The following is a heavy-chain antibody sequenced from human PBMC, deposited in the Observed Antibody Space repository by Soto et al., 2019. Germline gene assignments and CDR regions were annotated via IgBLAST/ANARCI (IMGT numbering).Heavy chain of an antibody. V-gene: IGHV1-24*01. CDR3: ATVDGLVVATYSNWFDP. Sequence: XSVKVSCKVSGYSLTELSMHWVRQAPGKGLEWMGGFDPEDGETIYAQKFQGRVTMTEDTSTDTAYMELSSLRSEDTAVYYCATVDGLVVATYSNWFDPWGQGTLVTVSS. J-gene: IGHJ5*02. CDR2: FDPEDGET. D-gene: IGHD5-12*01. CDR1: GYSLTELS.